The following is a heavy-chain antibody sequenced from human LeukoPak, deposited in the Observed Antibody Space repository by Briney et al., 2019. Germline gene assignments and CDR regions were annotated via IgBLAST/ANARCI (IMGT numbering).Heavy chain of an antibody. CDR2: ISGDGGST. J-gene: IGHJ4*02. D-gene: IGHD6-6*01. CDR1: GFTFDDYA. CDR3: AKDSGSSG. V-gene: IGHV3-43*02. Sequence: GGSLRLSCAASGFTFDDYAMHWVRQAPGKGLEWVSLISGDGGSTYYADSVKGRFTISRHNSKNSLYLQMNSLRTEHTALYYCAKDSGSSGWGQGTLVTVSS.